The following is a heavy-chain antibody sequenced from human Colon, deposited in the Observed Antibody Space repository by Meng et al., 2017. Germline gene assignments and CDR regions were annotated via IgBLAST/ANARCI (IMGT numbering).Heavy chain of an antibody. Sequence: ESLKISCAASGFAFNTYAMSWVRQAPGKGLEWVSVVDRISSRKYYADSVKGRFTVSRDSSNNTLFLQMDSLRAEDTAVYYCAKGRASVLILGAGYYFDLWGQGAQVTVSS. CDR2: VDRISSRK. J-gene: IGHJ4*02. V-gene: IGHV3-23*05. D-gene: IGHD2-15*01. CDR1: GFAFNTYA. CDR3: AKGRASVLILGAGYYFDL.